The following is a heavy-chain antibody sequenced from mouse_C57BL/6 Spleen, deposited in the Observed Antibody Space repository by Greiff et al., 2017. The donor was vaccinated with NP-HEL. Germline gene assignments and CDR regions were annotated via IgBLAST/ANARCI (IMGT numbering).Heavy chain of an antibody. CDR1: GYTFTSYW. V-gene: IGHV1-50*01. CDR2: IDPSDSYT. J-gene: IGHJ2*01. CDR3: ARGYGSSWDYFDY. D-gene: IGHD1-1*01. Sequence: QVHVQQPGAELVKPGASVKLSCKASGYTFTSYWMQWVKQRPGQGLEWIGKIDPSDSYTNYNQKFKGKATLTVDTSSSTAYMQLSSLTSEDSAVYYCARGYGSSWDYFDYWGQGTTLTVSS.